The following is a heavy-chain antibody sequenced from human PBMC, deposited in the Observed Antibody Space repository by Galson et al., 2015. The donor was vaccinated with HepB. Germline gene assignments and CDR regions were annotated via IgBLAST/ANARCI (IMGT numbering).Heavy chain of an antibody. CDR3: AREKEMAGGFDY. D-gene: IGHD5-24*01. J-gene: IGHJ4*02. CDR2: IIPILGIA. V-gene: IGHV1-69*04. CDR1: GGTFSSYA. Sequence: SVKVSCKASGGTFSSYAISWVRQAPGQGLEWMGRIIPILGIANYAQKFQGRVTITADKSTSTAYMELSSLRSEDTAVYYCAREKEMAGGFDYWGQGTLVTVSS.